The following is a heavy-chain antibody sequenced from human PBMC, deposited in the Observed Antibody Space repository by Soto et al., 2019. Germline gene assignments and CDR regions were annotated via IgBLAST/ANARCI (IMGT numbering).Heavy chain of an antibody. J-gene: IGHJ3*01. Sequence: ASVKVSCKASGYTFTGYDLHWVRQATEEGLEWMGRMNPNTNDTTYAQKFQGRVSMTWDTSKSTGYVELSSLRSEDTAVYYCIIGGVTVVDAFDFWGQGTMVTVSS. V-gene: IGHV1-8*01. CDR3: IIGGVTVVDAFDF. D-gene: IGHD3-16*02. CDR1: GYTFTGYD. CDR2: MNPNTNDT.